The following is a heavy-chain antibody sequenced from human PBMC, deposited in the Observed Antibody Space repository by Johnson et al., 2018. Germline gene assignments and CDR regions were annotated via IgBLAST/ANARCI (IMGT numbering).Heavy chain of an antibody. CDR3: TRDQLGGVINAFDI. Sequence: VQLVESGGGLVQPGGSLRLSCAASGFIVSYNYMNWVRQDPGKGLEWVSIIYSGGNTYYADSVKGRFTISRDSSKNTLYLQMNILRPEDTAVYYCTRDQLGGVINAFDIWGQGTMVTVSS. CDR1: GFIVSYNY. CDR2: IYSGGNT. J-gene: IGHJ3*02. D-gene: IGHD3-16*01. V-gene: IGHV3-66*02.